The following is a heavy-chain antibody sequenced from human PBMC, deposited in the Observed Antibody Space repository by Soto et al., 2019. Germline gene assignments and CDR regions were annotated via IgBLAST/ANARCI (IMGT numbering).Heavy chain of an antibody. CDR1: GGSISSYY. CDR3: ASLWEHTAWFDP. J-gene: IGHJ5*02. Sequence: SETLSLTCTVSGGSISSYYWSWIRQPPGKGLEWIGYIYYSGSTNYNPSLKSRVTISVDTSKNQFSLKLSSVTAADTAVYYCASLWEHTAWFDPWGQGTLVTVSS. V-gene: IGHV4-59*08. CDR2: IYYSGST. D-gene: IGHD1-26*01.